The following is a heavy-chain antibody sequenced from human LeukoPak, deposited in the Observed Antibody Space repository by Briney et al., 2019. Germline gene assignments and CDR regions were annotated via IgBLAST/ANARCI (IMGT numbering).Heavy chain of an antibody. J-gene: IGHJ4*02. V-gene: IGHV3-30*18. CDR3: AKDSSYGYYFFDY. CDR2: ISFDESNK. D-gene: IGHD3-3*01. CDR1: RFTFSSYG. Sequence: GGSLRLSCAASRFTFSSYGMHWVRQVPGKGLEWVATISFDESNKYYADSVKGRFTISRDNSKNTLHLQMSSLRVEDTAVYYCAKDSSYGYYFFDYWGQGTLVTVSS.